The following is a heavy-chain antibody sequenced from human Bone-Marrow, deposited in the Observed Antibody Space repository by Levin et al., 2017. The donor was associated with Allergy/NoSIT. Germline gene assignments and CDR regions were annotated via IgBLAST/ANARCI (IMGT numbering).Heavy chain of an antibody. J-gene: IGHJ5*02. CDR2: ISSSSSYI. Sequence: GGSLRLSCAASGFTFSSYSMNWVRQAPGKGLEWVSSISSSSSYIYYADSVKGRFTISRDNAKNSLYLQMNSLRAEDTAVYYCARDHGPDRYCTNGVCYLNWFDPWGQGTLVTVSS. CDR1: GFTFSSYS. CDR3: ARDHGPDRYCTNGVCYLNWFDP. D-gene: IGHD2-8*01. V-gene: IGHV3-21*01.